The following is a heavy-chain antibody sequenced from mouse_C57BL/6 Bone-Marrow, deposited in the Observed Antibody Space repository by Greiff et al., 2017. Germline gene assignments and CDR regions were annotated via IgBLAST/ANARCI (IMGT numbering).Heavy chain of an antibody. Sequence: VQLQESGPELVKPGASVKISCKASGYAISSSWMNWVKQRPGKGLEWIGRIYPGDGDTNYNGKFKGKATLTADKSSSTAYMQLSSLTSEDSAVYFCARSGDYGFWYFDVWGTGTTVTVSS. D-gene: IGHD2-4*01. CDR3: ARSGDYGFWYFDV. J-gene: IGHJ1*03. V-gene: IGHV1-82*01. CDR1: GYAISSSW. CDR2: IYPGDGDT.